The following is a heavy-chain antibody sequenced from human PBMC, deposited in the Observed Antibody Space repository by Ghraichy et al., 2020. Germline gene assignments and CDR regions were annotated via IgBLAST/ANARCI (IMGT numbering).Heavy chain of an antibody. V-gene: IGHV3-21*01. CDR3: ARDLPCSGGSCYPNYYYYYGMDV. CDR1: GFTFSSYS. Sequence: GGSLRLSCAASGFTFSSYSMNWVRQAPGKGLEWVSSISSSSSYIYYADSVKGRFTISRDNAKNSLYLQMNSLRAEDTAVYYCARDLPCSGGSCYPNYYYYYGMDVWRQGTTVAVSS. J-gene: IGHJ6*02. CDR2: ISSSSSYI. D-gene: IGHD2-15*01.